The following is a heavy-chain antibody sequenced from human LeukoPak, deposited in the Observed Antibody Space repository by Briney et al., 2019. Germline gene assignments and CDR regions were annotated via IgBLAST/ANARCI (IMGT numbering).Heavy chain of an antibody. Sequence: GASVKVSCKASGYTFTSYDINWVRQATGQGLEWMGWMNPNSGNTGYAQKFQGRVTMTEDTSTDTAYMELSSLRSEDTAVYYCATVVYYYDSSGYYRWGQGTLVTVSS. CDR3: ATVVYYYDSSGYYR. V-gene: IGHV1-8*02. CDR2: MNPNSGNT. CDR1: GYTFTSYD. D-gene: IGHD3-22*01. J-gene: IGHJ5*02.